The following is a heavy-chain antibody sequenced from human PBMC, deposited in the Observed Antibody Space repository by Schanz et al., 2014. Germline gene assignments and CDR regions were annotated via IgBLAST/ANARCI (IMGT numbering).Heavy chain of an antibody. Sequence: EVQLVESGGGLVQPGGSLRLSCAASGFTFSDSWMHWVRQAPGKGLVWVSRTSHDGSFTTFADSVKGRFTISRDNAKNALYLQMNSLSAEDTAVYYCTRNRGALINHNDALDLWGQGTMVSVSS. J-gene: IGHJ3*01. CDR3: TRNRGALINHNDALDL. D-gene: IGHD3-16*01. V-gene: IGHV3-74*01. CDR1: GFTFSDSW. CDR2: TSHDGSFT.